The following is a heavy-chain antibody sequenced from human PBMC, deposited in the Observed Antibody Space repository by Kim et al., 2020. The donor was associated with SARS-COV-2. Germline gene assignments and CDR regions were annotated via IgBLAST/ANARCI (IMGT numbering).Heavy chain of an antibody. CDR3: ATQRIVGATTRRENAFDI. CDR1: GFTVSSNY. D-gene: IGHD1-26*01. CDR2: IYSGGST. J-gene: IGHJ3*02. Sequence: GGSLRLSCAASGFTVSSNYMSWVRQAPGKGLEWVSVIYSGGSTYYADSVKGRFTISRDNSKNTLYLQMNSLRAEDTAVYYCATQRIVGATTRRENAFDIWGQGTMVTVSS. V-gene: IGHV3-53*01.